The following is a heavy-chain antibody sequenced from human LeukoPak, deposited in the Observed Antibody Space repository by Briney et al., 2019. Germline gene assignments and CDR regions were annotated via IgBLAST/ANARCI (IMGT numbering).Heavy chain of an antibody. Sequence: GGSLRLSCAASGLTFSRYGMHWVRESAGKGGMWVSEISADGRRITYADSVKGGFTITRENEKSTLLLQMDSLRDEDAAVYYCVRGGGSSAYYYYFDYWGQGSLVSVSP. CDR3: VRGGGSSAYYYYFDY. D-gene: IGHD6-19*01. V-gene: IGHV3-74*03. CDR1: GLTFSRYG. CDR2: ISADGRRI. J-gene: IGHJ4*02.